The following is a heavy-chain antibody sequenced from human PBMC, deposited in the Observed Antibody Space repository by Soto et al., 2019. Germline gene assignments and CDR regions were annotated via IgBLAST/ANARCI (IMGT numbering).Heavy chain of an antibody. CDR2: ISYDGSNK. V-gene: IGHV3-30*18. J-gene: IGHJ6*02. CDR1: GFTFSSYG. D-gene: IGHD2-2*01. Sequence: SWAASGFTFSSYGMHWVRQAPCKGLEWVAVISYDGSNKYYADSVKGRFTISRDNSKNTLYLQMNSLRAEDTAVYYCAKDFCSSTSCYEGYGMDVWGQGNPGHRLL. CDR3: AKDFCSSTSCYEGYGMDV.